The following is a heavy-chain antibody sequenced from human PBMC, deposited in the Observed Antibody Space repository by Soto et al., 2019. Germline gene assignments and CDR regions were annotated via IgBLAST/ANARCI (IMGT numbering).Heavy chain of an antibody. J-gene: IGHJ1*01. Sequence: GGSLRLSCAASGFTFSSYGMHWVRQAPGKGLEWVAVISYDGSNKYYADSVKGRFTISRDNSKNTLYLQMNSLRAEDTAVYYCAKDRNSSPGPQGLYFQHWGQGTLVTVSS. CDR2: ISYDGSNK. V-gene: IGHV3-30*18. CDR3: AKDRNSSPGPQGLYFQH. D-gene: IGHD6-19*01. CDR1: GFTFSSYG.